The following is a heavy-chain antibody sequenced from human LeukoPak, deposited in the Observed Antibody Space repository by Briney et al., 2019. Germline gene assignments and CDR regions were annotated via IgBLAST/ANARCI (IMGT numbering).Heavy chain of an antibody. CDR3: ARDLSGSYGFGWDY. Sequence: PGGSLRLSCAASGFTVSSNYMSWVRQAPGKGLEWVSVIYSGGSTYYADSVKGRFTISRDNSKNTLYLQMNSLRAEDTAVYYCARDLSGSYGFGWDYWGQGTLVTVSS. D-gene: IGHD5-18*01. V-gene: IGHV3-66*01. CDR2: IYSGGST. J-gene: IGHJ4*02. CDR1: GFTVSSNY.